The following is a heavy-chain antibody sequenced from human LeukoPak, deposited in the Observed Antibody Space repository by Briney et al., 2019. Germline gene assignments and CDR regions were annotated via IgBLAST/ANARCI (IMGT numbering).Heavy chain of an antibody. CDR3: ARVGDYGSGFDF. CDR1: EFIVSNNY. Sequence: PGGSLRLSCAASEFIVSNNYMSWVRQAPGKGLVWVSRFLSDGSRTTYADSVKGRFTISGDNAKNTLYLQMNSLRAEDTAVYYCARVGDYGSGFDFWGQGTLVTVSS. D-gene: IGHD3-10*01. J-gene: IGHJ4*02. CDR2: FLSDGSRT. V-gene: IGHV3-74*01.